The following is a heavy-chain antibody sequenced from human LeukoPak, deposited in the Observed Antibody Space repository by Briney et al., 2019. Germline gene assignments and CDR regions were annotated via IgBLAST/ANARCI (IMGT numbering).Heavy chain of an antibody. V-gene: IGHV3-23*01. D-gene: IGHD3-10*01. CDR3: AKDDAWLRFGE. CDR2: ISPSGDIT. Sequence: GGTLGLSCAASGFTFNKHGMNWVRQAPGKGLEWVSGISPSGDITYYADSVKGRFTISRDNSKNMLYLEVISPTAEDTAVYYCAKDDAWLRFGEWSQGTLVTVSS. J-gene: IGHJ4*02. CDR1: GFTFNKHG.